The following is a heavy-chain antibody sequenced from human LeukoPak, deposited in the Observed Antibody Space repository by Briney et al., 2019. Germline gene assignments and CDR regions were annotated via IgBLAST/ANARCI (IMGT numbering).Heavy chain of an antibody. Sequence: PSETLSLTCTVSGGSISSYYWSWIRQPPGKGLEWIGYIYYSGSTNYNPSLKSRVTISVDTSKNQFSLKLSSVTAADTAVYYCARVADCSGSSRRAGFDYWGQGTLVTVSS. D-gene: IGHD2-15*01. J-gene: IGHJ4*02. CDR3: ARVADCSGSSRRAGFDY. V-gene: IGHV4-59*01. CDR1: GGSISSYY. CDR2: IYYSGST.